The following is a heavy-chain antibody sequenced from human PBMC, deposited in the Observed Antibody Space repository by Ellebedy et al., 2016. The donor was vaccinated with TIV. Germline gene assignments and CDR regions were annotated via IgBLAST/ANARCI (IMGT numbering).Heavy chain of an antibody. V-gene: IGHV4-31*03. CDR3: ARDGTVLVPAADMDV. J-gene: IGHJ6*03. D-gene: IGHD2-2*01. CDR1: GGSISSGGYF. Sequence: SETLSLTCTVSGGSISSGGYFWSWIRQHPGKGLEWIGYIYYSGSISYNPSLKSRVTISVDTTKNQFSLRLASVTAADTAVYYCARDGTVLVPAADMDVWGKGTTVTVSS. CDR2: IYYSGSI.